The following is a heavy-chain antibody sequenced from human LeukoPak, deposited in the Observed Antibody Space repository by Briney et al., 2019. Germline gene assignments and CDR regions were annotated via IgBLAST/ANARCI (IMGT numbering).Heavy chain of an antibody. CDR3: ARGAREYQLLYPFDY. Sequence: ASVKVSCKASGGTFSSYAISWVRQAPGQGLEWMGGIIPIFGTANYAQKFQGRVTITADESTSTAYMGLSSLRSEDTAVYYCARGAREYQLLYPFDYWGQGTLVTVSS. J-gene: IGHJ4*02. CDR1: GGTFSSYA. V-gene: IGHV1-69*13. D-gene: IGHD2-2*02. CDR2: IIPIFGTA.